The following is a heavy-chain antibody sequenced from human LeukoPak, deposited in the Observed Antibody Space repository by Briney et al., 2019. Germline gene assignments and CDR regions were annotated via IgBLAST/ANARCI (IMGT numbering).Heavy chain of an antibody. V-gene: IGHV3-33*01. D-gene: IGHD6-19*01. CDR1: GFPFSSYG. J-gene: IGHJ4*02. Sequence: GGSLRLSCAASGFPFSSYGMHWVRQAPGKGLEWVARLVYDERSGYADSVKGRFSISRDNSKNTLFLDMSDLRVEDTAVYYCARDLSAAFDFWGQGVLVTVSS. CDR2: LVYDERS. CDR3: ARDLSAAFDF.